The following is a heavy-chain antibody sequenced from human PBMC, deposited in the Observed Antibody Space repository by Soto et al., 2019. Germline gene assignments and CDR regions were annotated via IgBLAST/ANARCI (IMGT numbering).Heavy chain of an antibody. D-gene: IGHD6-19*01. CDR1: GFTFSSYG. CDR2: ISSSGSTI. CDR3: AKDSSGWYLSGGHYYGMDV. J-gene: IGHJ6*02. Sequence: GGSLRLSCAASGFTFSSYGMNWVRQAPGKGLEWVSYISSSGSTIYYADSVKGRFTISRDNAKNSLYLQMNSLRAEDTAVYYCAKDSSGWYLSGGHYYGMDVWGQGTTVTVSS. V-gene: IGHV3-48*03.